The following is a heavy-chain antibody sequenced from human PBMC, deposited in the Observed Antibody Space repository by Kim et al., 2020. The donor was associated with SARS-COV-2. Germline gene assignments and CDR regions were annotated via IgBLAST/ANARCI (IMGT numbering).Heavy chain of an antibody. V-gene: IGHV1-18*04. CDR1: GYTFTSYG. J-gene: IGHJ5*02. CDR3: ARDLWEGASVDILTGYLEQNWFDP. CDR2: ISAYNGNT. Sequence: ASVKVSCKASGYTFTSYGISWVRQAPGQGLEWMGWISAYNGNTNYAQKLQGRVTMTTDTSTSTAYMELRSLRSDDKAVYYYARDLWEGASVDILTGYLEQNWFDPWGQGTLVTVSS. D-gene: IGHD3-9*01.